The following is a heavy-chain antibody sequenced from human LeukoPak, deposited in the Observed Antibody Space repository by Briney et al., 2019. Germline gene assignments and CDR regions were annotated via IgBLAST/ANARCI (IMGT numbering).Heavy chain of an antibody. CDR3: ARPITMVRGVTRGAFDI. CDR2: IYPGDSDT. J-gene: IGHJ3*02. Sequence: GESLKISCKGSGYSFTSYWIGWVRQMPGKGLEWMGIIYPGDSDTRYSPSFQGQVTISADKSISTAYLQWSSLKASDTAMYYCARPITMVRGVTRGAFDIWGQGTMVTVSS. CDR1: GYSFTSYW. D-gene: IGHD3-10*01. V-gene: IGHV5-51*01.